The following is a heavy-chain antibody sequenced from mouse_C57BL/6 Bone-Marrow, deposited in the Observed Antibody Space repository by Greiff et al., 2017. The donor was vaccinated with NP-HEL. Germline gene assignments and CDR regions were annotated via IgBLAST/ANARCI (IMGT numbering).Heavy chain of an antibody. CDR1: EYAFPSHD. J-gene: IGHJ2*01. CDR2: INSDGGST. V-gene: IGHV5-2*01. D-gene: IGHD2-4*01. CDR3: ARERGYDYDPDY. Sequence: EVQLQESGGGLVQPGESLKLSCESNEYAFPSHDMSWVRKTPEKRLELVAAINSDGGSTYYPDTMERRFIISRDNTKKTLYLQMSSLRSEDTALYYCARERGYDYDPDYWGQGTTLTVSS.